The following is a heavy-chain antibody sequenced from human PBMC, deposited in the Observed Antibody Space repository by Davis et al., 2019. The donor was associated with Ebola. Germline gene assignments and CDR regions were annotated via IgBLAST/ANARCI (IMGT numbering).Heavy chain of an antibody. Sequence: MPSETLSLTCAVNGGSFLNYYWTWIRQAPGKGLEWIAEINHSGSTTNYSPSLKSRATISLDTSKNQFSLKLSSVTAADTAVYYCARESYYYDSSGYSRGGFDYWGQGTLVTFSS. CDR2: INHSGSTT. CDR1: GGSFLNYY. CDR3: ARESYYYDSSGYSRGGFDY. J-gene: IGHJ4*02. V-gene: IGHV4-34*01. D-gene: IGHD3-22*01.